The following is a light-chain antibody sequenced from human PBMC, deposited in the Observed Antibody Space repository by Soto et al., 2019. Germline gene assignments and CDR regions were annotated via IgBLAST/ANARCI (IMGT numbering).Light chain of an antibody. Sequence: DLQVTQSPSSLSASVGGTVTITCRASQAIDSYVNWYQQQPGKAPKLLISIASTLQSGVPSRFSGSGFGTEFTLTISSLQPEDFATYYCQQSYGSPYTFGRGTKLEIE. CDR3: QQSYGSPYT. CDR1: QAIDSY. CDR2: IAS. V-gene: IGKV1-39*01. J-gene: IGKJ2*01.